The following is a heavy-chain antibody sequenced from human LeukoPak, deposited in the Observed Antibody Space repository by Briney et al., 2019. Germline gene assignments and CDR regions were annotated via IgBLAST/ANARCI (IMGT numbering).Heavy chain of an antibody. CDR1: GFTFSSYG. CDR3: ASRDSLTGYFDY. V-gene: IGHV3-33*03. CDR2: IWYDGSNK. D-gene: IGHD3-9*01. J-gene: IGHJ4*02. Sequence: GGSLRLSCAASGFTFSSYGMHWVRQAPGKGLEWVAVIWYDGSNKYYADSVKGRFTISRDNAKNSLYLQMNSLRAEDTAVYYCASRDSLTGYFDYWGQGTLVTVSS.